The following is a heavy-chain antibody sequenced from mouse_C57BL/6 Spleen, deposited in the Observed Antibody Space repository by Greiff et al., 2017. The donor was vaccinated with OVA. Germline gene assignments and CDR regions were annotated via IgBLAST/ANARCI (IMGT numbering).Heavy chain of an antibody. CDR3: ARDRDYYSNYYAMDY. Sequence: EVKLVESEGGLVQPGSSMKLSCTASGFTFSDYYMAWVRQVPEKGLEWVANINYDGSSTYYLDSLKSRFLISRDNAKNILYLQMSSLKSEDTATYYCARDRDYYSNYYAMDYWGQGTSVTVSS. V-gene: IGHV5-16*01. J-gene: IGHJ4*01. CDR1: GFTFSDYY. CDR2: INYDGSST. D-gene: IGHD2-5*01.